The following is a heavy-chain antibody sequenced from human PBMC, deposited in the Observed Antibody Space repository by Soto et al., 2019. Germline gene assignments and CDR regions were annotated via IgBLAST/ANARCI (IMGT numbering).Heavy chain of an antibody. V-gene: IGHV3-23*01. CDR1: GFTFSTYA. J-gene: IGHJ4*02. D-gene: IGHD3-10*01. Sequence: EVKLLESGGDLVQPGGSLRLSCAASGFTFSTYAMSWVRQAPGKGLEWVSAISGSGVSTYYADSVKGRFTITRDNSKNTLYLKMDSLRVKDTALVYCAKEEYGRSAPDYWGQGTLVIVSS. CDR2: ISGSGVST. CDR3: AKEEYGRSAPDY.